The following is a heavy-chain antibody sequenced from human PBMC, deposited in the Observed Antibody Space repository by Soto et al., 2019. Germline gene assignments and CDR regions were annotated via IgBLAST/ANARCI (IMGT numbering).Heavy chain of an antibody. CDR1: GYSFTSYW. Sequence: PGESLKISCKGSGYSFTSYWISWVRQMPGKGLEWMGRIDPSDSYTNYSPSFQGHVTISVDKSISTAYLRWSSLKASDTAMYYCARLYGGNSGMDVWGQGTTVTVSS. CDR3: ARLYGGNSGMDV. V-gene: IGHV5-10-1*01. CDR2: IDPSDSYT. D-gene: IGHD4-17*01. J-gene: IGHJ6*02.